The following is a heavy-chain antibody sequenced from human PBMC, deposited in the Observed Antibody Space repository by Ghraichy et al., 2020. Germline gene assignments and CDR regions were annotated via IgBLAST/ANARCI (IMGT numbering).Heavy chain of an antibody. CDR3: ARGPGYCSSTSCYYFDY. CDR1: GGSFSGYY. Sequence: ESLNISCAVYGGSFSGYYWSWIRQPPGKGLEWIGEINHSGSTNYNPSLKSRVTISVDTSKNQFSLKLSSVTAADTAVYYCARGPGYCSSTSCYYFDYWGQGTLVTVSS. CDR2: INHSGST. J-gene: IGHJ4*02. D-gene: IGHD2-2*01. V-gene: IGHV4-34*01.